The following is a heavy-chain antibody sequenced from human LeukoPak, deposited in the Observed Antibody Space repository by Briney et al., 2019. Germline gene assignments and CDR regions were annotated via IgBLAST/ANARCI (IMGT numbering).Heavy chain of an antibody. J-gene: IGHJ5*02. CDR2: ISHSGST. V-gene: IGHV4-34*01. CDR3: ARVPKAAAGRLLRNWFDP. Sequence: PSETLSLTCAVYGGSFSGYYWRWIRQPPGKGLEWIGEISHSGSTNYNPSLNSRVTISVDTSKNQFSLKLSSVTAADTAVYYCARVPKAAAGRLLRNWFDPWGQGTLVTVSS. CDR1: GGSFSGYY. D-gene: IGHD6-13*01.